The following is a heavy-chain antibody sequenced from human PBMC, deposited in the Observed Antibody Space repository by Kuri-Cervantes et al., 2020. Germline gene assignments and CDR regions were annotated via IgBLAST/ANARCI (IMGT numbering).Heavy chain of an antibody. J-gene: IGHJ4*02. CDR1: GYAFTSYG. Sequence: ASVKVSCKASGYAFTSYGISWVRQAPGQGLEWMGWISAYNGNTNYAQKLQGRVTMTTDTSTSTAYMELRSLRPDDTAVYYCARGMGENYYDSSGYYDYWGQGTLVTVSS. CDR2: ISAYNGNT. D-gene: IGHD3-22*01. V-gene: IGHV1-18*01. CDR3: ARGMGENYYDSSGYYDY.